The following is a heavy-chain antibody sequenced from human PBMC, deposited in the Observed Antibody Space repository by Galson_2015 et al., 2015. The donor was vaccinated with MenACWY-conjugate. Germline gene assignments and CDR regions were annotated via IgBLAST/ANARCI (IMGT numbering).Heavy chain of an antibody. D-gene: IGHD1-26*01. J-gene: IGHJ4*02. V-gene: IGHV1-46*01. CDR3: VREYRGGSFDY. CDR2: IRPSGDDGT. CDR1: GYTFTTYY. Sequence: SVKVSCKASGYTFTTYYMHWVRQAPGQGLEWMGIIRPSGDDGTTYAHKFLGRVTMTRDTYTSTVYMDLSSLRAEATAVYYCVREYRGGSFDYWGQGTLVTVSS.